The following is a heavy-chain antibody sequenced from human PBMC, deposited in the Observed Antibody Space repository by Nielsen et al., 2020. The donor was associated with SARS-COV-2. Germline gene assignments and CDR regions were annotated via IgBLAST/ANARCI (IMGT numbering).Heavy chain of an antibody. V-gene: IGHV3-23*01. CDR3: ADLGWSGRYYYYGMDV. CDR2: ISGSGGST. J-gene: IGHJ6*02. D-gene: IGHD3-3*01. Sequence: GESLKISCAASGFTFSSYAMSWVRQAPGKGLEWVSAISGSGGSTYYADSVKGRFTISRDNSKNTLYLQMNSLRAEDTAVYYCADLGWSGRYYYYGMDVWGQGTTVTVSS. CDR1: GFTFSSYA.